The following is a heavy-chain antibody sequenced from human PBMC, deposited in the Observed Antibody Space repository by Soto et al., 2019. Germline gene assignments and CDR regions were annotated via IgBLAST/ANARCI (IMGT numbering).Heavy chain of an antibody. J-gene: IGHJ4*02. CDR2: IIPIFGTA. CDR1: GGTFSSYA. CDR3: ARASGTTKGAAAGTYFDY. Sequence: QVQLVQSGAEVKKPGSSVKVSCKASGGTFSSYAISWVRRAPGQGLEWMGGIIPIFGTANYAQKFQGRVTITADESTSTAYMELSSLRSEDTAVYYCARASGTTKGAAAGTYFDYWGQGTLVTVSS. V-gene: IGHV1-69*01. D-gene: IGHD6-13*01.